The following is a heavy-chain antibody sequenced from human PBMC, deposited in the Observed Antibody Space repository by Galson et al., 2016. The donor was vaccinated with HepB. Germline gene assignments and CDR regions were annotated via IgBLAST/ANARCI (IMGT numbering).Heavy chain of an antibody. J-gene: IGHJ4*02. CDR3: TGGTPFDF. CDR1: GFTFTKAW. Sequence: SLRLSCAASGFTFTKAWMSWVRQAPGKGLEWVGRIKGKTDGGTTEYAAPVKGRFTISRDDSKNTLYLQMHSLKTEDTGVYYCTGGTPFDFWGQGTLVTVSS. D-gene: IGHD2-15*01. CDR2: IKGKTDGGTT. V-gene: IGHV3-15*01.